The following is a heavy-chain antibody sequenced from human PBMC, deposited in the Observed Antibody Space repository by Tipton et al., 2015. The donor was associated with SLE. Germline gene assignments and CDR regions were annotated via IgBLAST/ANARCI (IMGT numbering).Heavy chain of an antibody. D-gene: IGHD3-10*01. V-gene: IGHV4-61*02. CDR3: ARVGDYYNSGSRVFDH. Sequence: TLSLTCTVSGGSISSGSYYWSWIRQPAGKGLEWIGRIYTSGSTNYNPSLKSRVTISVDTSKNQFSLKLSSVTVADTAVYYCARVGDYYNSGSRVFDHWGQGILVTVSS. CDR1: GGSISSGSYY. J-gene: IGHJ4*02. CDR2: IYTSGST.